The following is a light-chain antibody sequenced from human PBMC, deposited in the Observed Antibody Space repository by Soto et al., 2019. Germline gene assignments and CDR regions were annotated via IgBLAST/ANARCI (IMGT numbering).Light chain of an antibody. CDR2: DAS. CDR1: QSVSSY. CDR3: QQRSNWPPRAYT. J-gene: IGKJ2*01. V-gene: IGKV3-11*01. Sequence: EIVLTQSPATLSLSPGERATLSCRASQSVSSYLAWYQQKPGQAPRLLIYDASNRATGIPARLSGSGSGTDFTLTISSLEPEDFAVYYCQQRSNWPPRAYTFGQGTKLEIK.